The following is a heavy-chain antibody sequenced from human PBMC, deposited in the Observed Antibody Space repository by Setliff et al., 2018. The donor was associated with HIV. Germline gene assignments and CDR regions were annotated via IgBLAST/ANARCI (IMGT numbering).Heavy chain of an antibody. CDR1: AYSFTDYF. Sequence: ASVKVSCKASAYSFTDYFIHWVRQAPGQGLEWMGWISPNNAGTRIPRTFRGRVTLTRDNSKNTLYLQMNNLRPEDTAMYYCAKSYTSAWYEGWFDPWGQGTLVTVSS. D-gene: IGHD6-13*01. J-gene: IGHJ5*02. CDR3: AKSYTSAWYEGWFDP. V-gene: IGHV1-2*02. CDR2: ISPNNAGT.